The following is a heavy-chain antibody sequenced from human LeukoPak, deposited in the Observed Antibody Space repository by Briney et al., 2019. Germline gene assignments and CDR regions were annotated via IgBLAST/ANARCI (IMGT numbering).Heavy chain of an antibody. J-gene: IGHJ3*02. D-gene: IGHD3-22*01. Sequence: RTSETLSLTCAVYGGSFSGYYWSWIRQPPGKGLEWIGSIYYSGSTYYNPSLKSRVTISVDTSKNQFSLKLSSVTAADTAVYYCARDGLPDSSGYYYGGAFDIWGQGTMVTVSS. CDR3: ARDGLPDSSGYYYGGAFDI. CDR2: IYYSGST. V-gene: IGHV4-34*01. CDR1: GGSFSGYY.